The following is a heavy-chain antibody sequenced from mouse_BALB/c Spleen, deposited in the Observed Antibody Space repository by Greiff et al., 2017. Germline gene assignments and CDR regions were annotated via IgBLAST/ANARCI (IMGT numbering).Heavy chain of an antibody. CDR1: GFTFTSYA. J-gene: IGHJ2*01. Sequence: EVKLEESGGGLVKPGGSLKLSCAASGFTFTSYAMSWVRQYPEKRLEWVAEISSGGSYTYYPDTVTGRFTLTRDNAKNTLYLEMSSLRSEDTAMYYCARDRYGSLYFDYWGQGTTLTVSA. V-gene: IGHV5-9-4*01. CDR3: ARDRYGSLYFDY. CDR2: ISSGGSYT. D-gene: IGHD2-2*01.